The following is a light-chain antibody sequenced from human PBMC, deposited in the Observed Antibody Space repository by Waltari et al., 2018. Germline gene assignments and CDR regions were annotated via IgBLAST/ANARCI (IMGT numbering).Light chain of an antibody. V-gene: IGLV2-8*01. CDR2: EVT. J-gene: IGLJ1*01. CDR3: SSYTSSNNCV. CDR1: SSDVGGYDY. Sequence: QSALTQPPSASGSPGQSVTISCTGTSSDVGGYDYVSWSQQPPGKAPKLFSYEVTKRLSGFPERSSVSKSGNTASLTVSGLQAEDEADYYCSSYTSSNNCVFGTGTKVTVL.